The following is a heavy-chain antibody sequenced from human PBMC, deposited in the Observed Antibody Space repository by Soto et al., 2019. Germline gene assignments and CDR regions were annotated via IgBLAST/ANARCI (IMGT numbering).Heavy chain of an antibody. Sequence: PGGSLRLSCAASGFTFSSYAMSWVRQAPGKGLEWVSAISGSGGSTYYADSVKGRFTISRDNSKNTPYLQMNSLRAEDTAVYYCAKLRGYSYGPGPYYYGMDVWGQGTTVTVSS. CDR1: GFTFSSYA. J-gene: IGHJ6*02. D-gene: IGHD5-18*01. CDR3: AKLRGYSYGPGPYYYGMDV. V-gene: IGHV3-23*01. CDR2: ISGSGGST.